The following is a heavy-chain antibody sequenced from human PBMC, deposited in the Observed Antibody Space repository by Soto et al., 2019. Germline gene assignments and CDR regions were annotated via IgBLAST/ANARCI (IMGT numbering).Heavy chain of an antibody. Sequence: GSLRLSCAASGFTFSDYYMSWIRQAPGKGLEWVSYIGPSSSYTNYADSVKGRFTISSDNAKNSLYLEMNSLNAEDTAVYYFARESEDRPSNFDYWGQGTQVTVSS. CDR3: ARESEDRPSNFDY. J-gene: IGHJ4*02. V-gene: IGHV3-11*06. CDR1: GFTFSDYY. CDR2: IGPSSSYT.